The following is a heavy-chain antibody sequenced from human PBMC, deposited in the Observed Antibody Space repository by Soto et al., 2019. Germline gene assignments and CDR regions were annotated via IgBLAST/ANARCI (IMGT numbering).Heavy chain of an antibody. CDR3: ARARCSSGQCYYFDY. V-gene: IGHV3-64*02. CDR1: GFTFSSYN. D-gene: IGHD2-15*01. Sequence: EVQLVESGEGLVQPGGSLRLSCAASGFTFSSYNIHWIRQAPGKGLEFVSAISRSGDRKYYADSVKGRFTITRDNSKNTVWLQMGSLRAEDKAVYYCARARCSSGQCYYFDYWGRGALVSVSS. J-gene: IGHJ4*02. CDR2: ISRSGDRK.